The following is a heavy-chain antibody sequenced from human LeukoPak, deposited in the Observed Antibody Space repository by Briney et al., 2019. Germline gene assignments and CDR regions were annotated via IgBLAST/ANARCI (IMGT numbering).Heavy chain of an antibody. V-gene: IGHV1-18*01. CDR1: GYTFTNFA. CDR3: ARGKPIYSPNWFDP. D-gene: IGHD2-21*01. J-gene: IGHJ5*02. Sequence: GASVTVSCTASGYTFTNFAINWVRQAPGQGLEWMGWISAYNGNTNYAQKLQGRVTMTTDTSTSTAYMELRSLRSDDTAVYYCARGKPIYSPNWFDPWGQGTLVTVSS. CDR2: ISAYNGNT.